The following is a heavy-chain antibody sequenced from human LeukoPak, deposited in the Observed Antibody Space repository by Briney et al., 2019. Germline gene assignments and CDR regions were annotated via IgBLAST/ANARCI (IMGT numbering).Heavy chain of an antibody. J-gene: IGHJ4*02. CDR2: ISGSASST. CDR1: GFTFSSYA. D-gene: IGHD5-18*01. Sequence: TGGSLRLSCAASGFTFSSYAISWVRQAPGKGLEWVSAISGSASSTYYADSVKGRFTISRDNSKNTLYLQMNSLRVEDMAVYYCAKGGRGYSYGSLDYWGQGTLVTVSS. CDR3: AKGGRGYSYGSLDY. V-gene: IGHV3-23*01.